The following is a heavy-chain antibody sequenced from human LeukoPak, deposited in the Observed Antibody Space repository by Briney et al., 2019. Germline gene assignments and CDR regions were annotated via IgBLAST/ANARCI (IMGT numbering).Heavy chain of an antibody. CDR3: ARDGLATVTTFNAFDI. CDR1: GGSISDFY. J-gene: IGHJ3*02. Sequence: SETLSLTCTVSGGSISDFYWSWIRQSPGKGLEWIGYINYRWNTNPNPSLKSRVTILVDTSKNQLSLKLSSVTAADTAVYYCARDGLATVTTFNAFDIWGQGTMVTVSS. V-gene: IGHV4-59*12. D-gene: IGHD4-17*01. CDR2: INYRWNT.